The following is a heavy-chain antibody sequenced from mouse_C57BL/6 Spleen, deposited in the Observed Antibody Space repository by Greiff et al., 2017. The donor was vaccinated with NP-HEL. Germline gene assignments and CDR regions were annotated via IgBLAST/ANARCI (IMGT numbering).Heavy chain of an antibody. CDR2: INPSSGYT. D-gene: IGHD1-1*01. CDR3: ATYYYGSSYGAWFAY. Sequence: VKLVESGAELAKPGASVKLSCKASGYTFTSYWMHWVKQRPGQGLEWIGYINPSSGYTKYNQKFKDKATLTADKSSSTAYMQLSSLTYEDSAVYYCATYYYGSSYGAWFAYWGQGTLVTVSA. V-gene: IGHV1-7*01. CDR1: GYTFTSYW. J-gene: IGHJ3*01.